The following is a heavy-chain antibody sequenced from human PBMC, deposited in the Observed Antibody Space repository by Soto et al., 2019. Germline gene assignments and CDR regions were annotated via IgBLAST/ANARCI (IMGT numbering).Heavy chain of an antibody. CDR3: ARDQGVDTVTTNDAFDI. V-gene: IGHV3-30-3*01. CDR1: GFTFSSYA. CDR2: ISYDGSNK. Sequence: HPGGSLRLSCAASGFTFSSYAMHWVRQAPGKGLEWVAVISYDGSNKYYADSVKGRFTISRDNSKNTLYLQMNSLRAEDTAVYYCARDQGVDTVTTNDAFDIWGQGTMVTVSS. J-gene: IGHJ3*02. D-gene: IGHD4-4*01.